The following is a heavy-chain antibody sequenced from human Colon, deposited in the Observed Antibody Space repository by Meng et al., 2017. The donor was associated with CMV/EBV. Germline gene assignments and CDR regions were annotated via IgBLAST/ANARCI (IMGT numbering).Heavy chain of an antibody. CDR1: GFIFSEYW. D-gene: IGHD2-2*01. Sequence: GGSLRLSCAASGFIFSEYWMSWVRQAPGHGLEWVANIRQDGGDIYYVDSVKGRFTISRDNSKNTVYLQMDSLRAEDTAVYYCVRATSCCYTGLDYWGQGTLVTVSS. CDR2: IRQDGGDI. J-gene: IGHJ4*02. V-gene: IGHV3-7*04. CDR3: VRATSCCYTGLDY.